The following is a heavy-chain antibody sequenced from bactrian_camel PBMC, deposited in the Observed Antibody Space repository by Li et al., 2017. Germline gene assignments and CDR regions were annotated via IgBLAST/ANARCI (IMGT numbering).Heavy chain of an antibody. CDR1: GFTFSTYY. Sequence: VQLVESGGGLVQPGVSLRLSCAASGFTFSTYYMSWVRQAPGKGLEWVSAINSGGGSTYYVDSVKGRFTISRDNAKNTLYLQMNSLKTEDTAVYYCSTSWKLGYWGQGTQVTVS. V-gene: IGHV3S40*01. J-gene: IGHJ6*01. CDR2: INSGGGST. CDR3: STSWKLGY.